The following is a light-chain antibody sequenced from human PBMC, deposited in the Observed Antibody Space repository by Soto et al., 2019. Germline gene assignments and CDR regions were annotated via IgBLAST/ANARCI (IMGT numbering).Light chain of an antibody. CDR1: RSLSSW. Sequence: DIQMTQSPSTLSASVGDSVTITCRASRSLSSWLAWYQQKPGKAPKLVIYDASGLQRGVPSRFSGSGSGKEFTLDLSGLQPEDFATYYCKQYDQYPGTFGQGTMVEIK. J-gene: IGKJ1*01. CDR2: DAS. V-gene: IGKV1-5*01. CDR3: KQYDQYPGT.